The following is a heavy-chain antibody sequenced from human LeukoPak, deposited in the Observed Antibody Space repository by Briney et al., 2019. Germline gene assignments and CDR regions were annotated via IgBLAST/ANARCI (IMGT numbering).Heavy chain of an antibody. Sequence: GGSLRLSCAASGFTFSSYGMSWIRQAPGKGLEWVSYISSSGSTIYYADSVKGRFTISRDNAKNSLYLQMNSLRAEDTAVYYCARDRGSSWYAFDYWGQGTLVTVSS. V-gene: IGHV3-48*04. CDR3: ARDRGSSWYAFDY. CDR1: GFTFSSYG. J-gene: IGHJ4*02. D-gene: IGHD6-13*01. CDR2: ISSSGSTI.